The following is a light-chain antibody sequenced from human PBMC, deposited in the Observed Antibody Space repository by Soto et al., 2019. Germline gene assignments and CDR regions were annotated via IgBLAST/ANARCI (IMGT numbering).Light chain of an antibody. Sequence: QSVLTQPASVSGSPGQSITISCTGTSSDVGGYNYVSWYQQHPGKAPKLIIYEVSNRPTGVSNRFSGSKSGHTASLTISGLQSEDEADYYCSSYTSSSTPRVFGTGTKVTVL. J-gene: IGLJ1*01. CDR2: EVS. CDR1: SSDVGGYNY. V-gene: IGLV2-14*01. CDR3: SSYTSSSTPRV.